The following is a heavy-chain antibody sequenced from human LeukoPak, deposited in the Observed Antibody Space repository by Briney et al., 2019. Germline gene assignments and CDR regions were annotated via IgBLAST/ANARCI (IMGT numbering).Heavy chain of an antibody. CDR1: GGSISSSSYY. D-gene: IGHD5-24*01. J-gene: IGHJ4*02. V-gene: IGHV4-61*01. Sequence: SETLSLTCTVSGGSISSSSYYWSWIRQPPGKGLEWIGYIYYSGSTNYNPSLKSRVTISVDTSKNQFSLKLSSVTAADTAVYYCATYGRDGYNPSFDYWGQGTLVTVSS. CDR2: IYYSGST. CDR3: ATYGRDGYNPSFDY.